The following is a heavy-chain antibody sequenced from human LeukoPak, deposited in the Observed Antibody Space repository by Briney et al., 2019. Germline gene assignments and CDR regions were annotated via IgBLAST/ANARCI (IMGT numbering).Heavy chain of an antibody. V-gene: IGHV1-24*01. CDR2: FDPEDGET. D-gene: IGHD6-6*01. CDR1: GYTLTELS. CDR3: ARDRVKDIAARLGEYYYYYYGMDV. J-gene: IGHJ6*02. Sequence: ASVKVSCKASGYTLTELSMHWVRQAPGKGLEWMGGFDPEDGETIYAQKFQGRVTITADESTSTAYMELSSLRSEDTAVYYCARDRVKDIAARLGEYYYYYYGMDVWGQGTTVTVSS.